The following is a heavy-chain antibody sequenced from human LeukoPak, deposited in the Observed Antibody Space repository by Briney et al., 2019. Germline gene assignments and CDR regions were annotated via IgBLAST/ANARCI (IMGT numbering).Heavy chain of an antibody. Sequence: GRSLRLSCAAAGFTFSTYVMTWVRQAPGKGLGWVSSIGIGALNTYYTASVKGRFTISRDNSIKALYLQMNSLRANDTAVHYCAMGYTDYDPPDYWGRGTLVTVSS. CDR1: GFTFSTYV. J-gene: IGHJ4*02. CDR2: IGIGALNT. V-gene: IGHV3-23*05. CDR3: AMGYTDYDPPDY. D-gene: IGHD5-12*01.